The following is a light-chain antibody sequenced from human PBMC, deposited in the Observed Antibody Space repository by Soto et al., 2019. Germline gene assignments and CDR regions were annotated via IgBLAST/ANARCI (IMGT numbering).Light chain of an antibody. V-gene: IGLV2-11*01. Sequence: QSALTQPRSVSGSPGQSVTISCTGTSSDVGGYNYVSWYQQHPGKAPKLMIYDVSKWPSGVPDRFSGSKSGNTASLTISGLQEEDEDDYYCCSYEGNDLLVFGGGTKVTVL. CDR2: DVS. CDR3: CSYEGNDLLV. J-gene: IGLJ3*02. CDR1: SSDVGGYNY.